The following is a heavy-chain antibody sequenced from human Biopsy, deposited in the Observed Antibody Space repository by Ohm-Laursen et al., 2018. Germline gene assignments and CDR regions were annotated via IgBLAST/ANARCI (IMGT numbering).Heavy chain of an antibody. V-gene: IGHV4-4*07. CDR3: VRGVDYYDPYHYYALDV. Sequence: GTLSLTWAVSGGSLSSYSWSWIRQPAGKGLEWIGQIYTSGITNYNPSLKSRVTMSVDTSKNKFSLRVSSVTAADTAVYYCVRGVDYYDPYHYYALDVWGQGTTVTVSS. D-gene: IGHD3-22*01. J-gene: IGHJ6*02. CDR1: GGSLSSYS. CDR2: IYTSGIT.